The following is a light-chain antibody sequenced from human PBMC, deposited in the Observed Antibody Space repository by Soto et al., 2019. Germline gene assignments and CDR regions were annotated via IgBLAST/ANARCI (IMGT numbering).Light chain of an antibody. CDR1: QSLLDSDDGNTY. V-gene: IGKV2-40*01. Sequence: DIVMTQTTLSLPVTPGEPASISRGSSQSLLDSDDGNTYLDWYLQKPGQSPQLLIYTVSYRASGVPVRFSGSGSGTDFTLKISRVEAEDVGVYYCMQRIEFPRTVGGGTKVDIK. J-gene: IGKJ4*01. CDR2: TVS. CDR3: MQRIEFPRT.